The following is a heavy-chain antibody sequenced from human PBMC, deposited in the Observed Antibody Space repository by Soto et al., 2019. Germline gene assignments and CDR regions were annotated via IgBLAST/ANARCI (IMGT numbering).Heavy chain of an antibody. D-gene: IGHD3-10*01. CDR3: ARGRGVFLLRLGLGYYMDV. Sequence: GGSLRLSCAASGFTFSDYYMSWIRQAPGKGLEWVSYISSSGSTIYYADSVKGRFTISRDNAKNSLYLQMNSLRAEDTAVYYCARGRGVFLLRLGLGYYMDVWGKGTTVTVSS. V-gene: IGHV3-11*01. CDR1: GFTFSDYY. J-gene: IGHJ6*03. CDR2: ISSSGSTI.